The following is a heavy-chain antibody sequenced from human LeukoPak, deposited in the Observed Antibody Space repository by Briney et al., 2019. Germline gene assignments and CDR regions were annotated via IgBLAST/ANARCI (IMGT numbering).Heavy chain of an antibody. Sequence: QTGGSLRLSCTASGFTFSNFWMGWVRQAPGKGLEWVANIKQDGSEKYYVDSVKGRFTISRDNAKNSLYLQMNSLRAEDTAVYYCARGWGYFDYWGQGTLVTVSS. CDR3: ARGWGYFDY. CDR2: IKQDGSEK. V-gene: IGHV3-7*01. J-gene: IGHJ4*02. CDR1: GFTFSNFW. D-gene: IGHD7-27*01.